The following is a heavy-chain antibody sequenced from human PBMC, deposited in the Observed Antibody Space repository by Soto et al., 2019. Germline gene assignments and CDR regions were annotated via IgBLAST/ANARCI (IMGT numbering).Heavy chain of an antibody. V-gene: IGHV3-23*01. J-gene: IGHJ4*02. CDR2: TRVSGLTT. D-gene: IGHD5-18*01. CDR3: ASNAVDTSEVSSGG. CDR1: GFTFSVFA. Sequence: EVQLLESGGDVVQPGRSLRLSCAASGFTFSVFAMSWVRQAPGKGLEWVAATRVSGLTTYYADSVKGRFTISRDNSNNTLYLQMNNMKAESTAVYDGASNAVDTSEVSSGGWGQGTLVTVSS.